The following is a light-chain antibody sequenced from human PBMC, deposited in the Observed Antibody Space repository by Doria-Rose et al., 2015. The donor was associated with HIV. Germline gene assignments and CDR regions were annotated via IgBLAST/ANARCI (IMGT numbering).Light chain of an antibody. CDR2: DGS. V-gene: IGKV3-20*01. Sequence: TQSPGTLSLSPGERATLSCRASQSFSSTYLAWYQRKPGQTPSLLIYDGSTRATGIPDRFSASGSGTDFTLTINRLEPEDFALYYCHQYGTSWTFGQGTKVEI. J-gene: IGKJ1*01. CDR1: QSFSSTY. CDR3: HQYGTSWT.